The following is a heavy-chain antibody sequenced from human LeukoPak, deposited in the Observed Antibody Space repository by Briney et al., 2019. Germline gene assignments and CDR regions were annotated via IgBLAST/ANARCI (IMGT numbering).Heavy chain of an antibody. V-gene: IGHV3-23*01. CDR1: GFTFSSYA. D-gene: IGHD3-10*01. CDR3: AKVSVLLWFGELLPDYYYMDV. Sequence: GGSLRLSCAASGFTFSSYAMSWVRQAPGKGLEWVSAIIGSGGSTYYADSVKGRFTISRDHSKNTMYLQMNSVRAEDTAVYYCAKVSVLLWFGELLPDYYYMDVWGKGTTVTVSS. J-gene: IGHJ6*03. CDR2: IIGSGGST.